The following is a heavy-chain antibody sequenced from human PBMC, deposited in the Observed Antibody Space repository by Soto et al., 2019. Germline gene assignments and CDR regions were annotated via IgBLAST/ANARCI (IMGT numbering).Heavy chain of an antibody. CDR1: GGSVSSGSYY. Sequence: PSETLSLTCTVSGGSVSSGSYYWSWIRQPPGKGLEWIGYIYYSGSTNYNPSLKSRVTISVDTSKNQFSLKLSSVTAADTAVYYCARQAKGTYCSSTSCYDNYIGFTPYYYYGMDVWGQGTTVTVSS. J-gene: IGHJ6*02. V-gene: IGHV4-61*01. CDR2: IYYSGST. D-gene: IGHD2-2*01. CDR3: ARQAKGTYCSSTSCYDNYIGFTPYYYYGMDV.